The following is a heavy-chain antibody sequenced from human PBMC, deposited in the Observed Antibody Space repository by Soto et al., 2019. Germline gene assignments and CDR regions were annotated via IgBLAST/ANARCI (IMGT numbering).Heavy chain of an antibody. CDR3: AKLGVTTTDYFDY. J-gene: IGHJ4*02. CDR2: ISYDGSNK. Sequence: QVQLVESGGGVVQPGRSLRLSCAASGFTFSSYGMHWVRQAPGKGLEWVAVISYDGSNKYYADSVKGRFTISRDNSKNTLYLQMNSLRAEDTALYYCAKLGVTTTDYFDYWGQGTLVTVSS. V-gene: IGHV3-30*18. D-gene: IGHD1-1*01. CDR1: GFTFSSYG.